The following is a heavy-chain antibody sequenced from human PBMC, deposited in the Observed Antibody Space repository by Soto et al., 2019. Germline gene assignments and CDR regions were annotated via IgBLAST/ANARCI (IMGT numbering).Heavy chain of an antibody. CDR3: ARAPWYAI. Sequence: QVQLQESGPGLVRPSGTLSLTCAVSGVFIRSTNWWTWVRQPPGKGLEWIGEIFHSGATNYNPSLKSRVTISVDRSKNQFFLNLNSVTAADTAVYYCARAPWYAIWGQGTLVTVSS. CDR2: IFHSGAT. CDR1: GVFIRSTNW. V-gene: IGHV4-4*02. D-gene: IGHD6-13*01. J-gene: IGHJ4*02.